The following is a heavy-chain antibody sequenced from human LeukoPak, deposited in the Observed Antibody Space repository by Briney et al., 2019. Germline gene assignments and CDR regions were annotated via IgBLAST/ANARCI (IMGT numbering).Heavy chain of an antibody. D-gene: IGHD3-3*01. CDR3: ARAPYYNFWSGYYYYYYMDV. V-gene: IGHV3-48*04. J-gene: IGHJ6*03. CDR1: GFTFSSYS. Sequence: GGSLRLSCAASGFTFSSYSMNWVRQAPGKGLEWVSYISSSSSTIYCADSVKGRFTISRDNAKNSLYLQMNSLRAEDTAVYYCARAPYYNFWSGYYYYYYMDVWGKGTTVTVSS. CDR2: ISSSSSTI.